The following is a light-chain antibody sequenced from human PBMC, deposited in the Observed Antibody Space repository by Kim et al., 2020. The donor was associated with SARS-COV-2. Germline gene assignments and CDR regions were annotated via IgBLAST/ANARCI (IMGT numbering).Light chain of an antibody. J-gene: IGKJ4*01. CDR2: DAS. Sequence: ENVLTQSPGTLSLSPGERATLSCRASQSVSNDYFAWYQQKPGQAPRLLIYDASSRATGIPDRFSGSGSGTDFTLTISRLEPEDFAVYYCLQYATSPLTFGGGTKVDIK. CDR3: LQYATSPLT. CDR1: QSVSNDY. V-gene: IGKV3-20*01.